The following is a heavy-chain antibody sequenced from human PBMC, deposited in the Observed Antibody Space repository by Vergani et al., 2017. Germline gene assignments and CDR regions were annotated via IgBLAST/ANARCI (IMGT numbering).Heavy chain of an antibody. J-gene: IGHJ6*02. D-gene: IGHD2/OR15-2a*01. V-gene: IGHV3-30-3*01. CDR2: ISYDGSNK. CDR1: GFTFTIYA. CDR3: ANSVIAGNVGVAYFGMDV. Sequence: VQLLESGGALVQPGGSLRLSCAASGFTFTIYAMHWVRQAPGKGLEWVAVISYDGSNKYYADSVKGRFTISRDNSKNTLYLQMNSLRTEDTAVYFCANSVIAGNVGVAYFGMDVWGRGTTVTVSS.